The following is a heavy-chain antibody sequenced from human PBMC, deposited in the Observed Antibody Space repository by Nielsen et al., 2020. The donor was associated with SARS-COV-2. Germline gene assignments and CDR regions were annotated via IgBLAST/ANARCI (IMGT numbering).Heavy chain of an antibody. CDR1: GGSISSYY. D-gene: IGHD2-2*01. Sequence: SETLSLTCTVSGGSISSYYWSWIRQPPGKGLEWIGYIYYSRSTNYNPSLKSRVTISVDTSKNQFSLKLSSVTAADTAVYYCARDCSSTSCYGGDAFDIWGQGTMVTVSS. CDR2: IYYSRST. CDR3: ARDCSSTSCYGGDAFDI. V-gene: IGHV4-59*01. J-gene: IGHJ3*02.